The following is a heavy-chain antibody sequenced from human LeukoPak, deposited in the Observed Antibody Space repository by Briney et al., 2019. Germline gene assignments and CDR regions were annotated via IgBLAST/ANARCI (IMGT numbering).Heavy chain of an antibody. D-gene: IGHD5-18*01. Sequence: PSETLSLTCTVSGGSISSYYWSWVRQPAGKGLEWIGRIYTSGGTNYNPSLKSRVTMSVDTSKNQFALKLSSVTAADTAVYYCAGYSYGQGAFDIWGQGTMVTVSS. CDR2: IYTSGGT. V-gene: IGHV4-4*07. CDR3: AGYSYGQGAFDI. CDR1: GGSISSYY. J-gene: IGHJ3*02.